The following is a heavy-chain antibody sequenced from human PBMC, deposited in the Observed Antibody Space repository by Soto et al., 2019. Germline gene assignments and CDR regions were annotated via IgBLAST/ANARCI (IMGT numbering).Heavy chain of an antibody. V-gene: IGHV3-48*01. D-gene: IGHD3-3*01. Sequence: PGGSLRLSCAASGFTFSSYSMNWVRQAPGKGLEWVSYISSSSSTIYYADSVRGRFTISRDNAENSPYPQMNSLRAEDTAVYYCARGPRSARDAFDPRRQGTMVTV. CDR3: ARGPRSARDAFDP. J-gene: IGHJ3*01. CDR2: ISSSSSTI. CDR1: GFTFSSYS.